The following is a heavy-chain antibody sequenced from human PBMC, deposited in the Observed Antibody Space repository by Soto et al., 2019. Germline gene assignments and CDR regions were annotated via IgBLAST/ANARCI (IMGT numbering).Heavy chain of an antibody. J-gene: IGHJ4*02. Sequence: GGSLRLSCAASGFSFIDSAIHWVRQASGKGLEWVGRTRSKAHSYATAFAASVKGRFTISRDDSKNTVYLQMNSLKTEDTAVYYCTRHTVDYWGQGTLVTVSS. D-gene: IGHD4-4*01. CDR1: GFSFIDSA. CDR3: TRHTVDY. V-gene: IGHV3-73*01. CDR2: TRSKAHSYAT.